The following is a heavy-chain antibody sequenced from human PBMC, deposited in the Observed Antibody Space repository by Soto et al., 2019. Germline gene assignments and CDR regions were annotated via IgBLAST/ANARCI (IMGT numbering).Heavy chain of an antibody. Sequence: PGGSLRLSCAASGFTFSSYSMNWVRQAPGKGLEWVSSISSSSSYIYYADSVKGRFTISRDNAKNSLYLQMNSLRAEDTAVYYCARDYCSRTSCYYYYYYGMDVWGQGTTVTVSS. V-gene: IGHV3-21*01. J-gene: IGHJ6*02. CDR3: ARDYCSRTSCYYYYYYGMDV. CDR2: ISSSSSYI. D-gene: IGHD2-2*01. CDR1: GFTFSSYS.